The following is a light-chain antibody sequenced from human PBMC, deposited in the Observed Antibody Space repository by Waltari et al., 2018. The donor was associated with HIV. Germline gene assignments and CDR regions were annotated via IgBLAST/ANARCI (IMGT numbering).Light chain of an antibody. Sequence: QSALTQHASVSGSPGQPITISCTATSSDVGSHNTVPWYQHHPGRAPKLIIYEVITRPSGVSHRFSGSKSGNTASLTISGLQAEDEADYYCCSFADTNTWVFGGGTKLTVL. CDR1: SSDVGSHNT. CDR2: EVI. V-gene: IGLV2-23*02. J-gene: IGLJ3*02. CDR3: CSFADTNTWV.